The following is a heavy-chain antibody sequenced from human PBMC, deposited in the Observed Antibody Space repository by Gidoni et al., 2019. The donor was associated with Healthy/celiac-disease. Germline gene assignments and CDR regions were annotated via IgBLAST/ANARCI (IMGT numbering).Heavy chain of an antibody. CDR3: ARGGAVTTSMGWLSWFDP. D-gene: IGHD4-17*01. Sequence: EVQLVESGGGLVKPGGSLRLSCAASGFTFSSYSMNWVRQAPGKGLEWVSSISSSSSYIYYADSVKGRFTISRDNAKNSLYLQMNSLRAEDTAVYYCARGGAVTTSMGWLSWFDPWGQGTLVTVSS. CDR1: GFTFSSYS. CDR2: ISSSSSYI. J-gene: IGHJ5*02. V-gene: IGHV3-21*01.